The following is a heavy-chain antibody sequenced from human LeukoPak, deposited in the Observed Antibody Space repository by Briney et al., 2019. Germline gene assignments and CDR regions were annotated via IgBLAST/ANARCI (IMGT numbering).Heavy chain of an antibody. CDR2: IYPGDSDT. D-gene: IGHD3-22*01. J-gene: IGHJ4*02. Sequence: GESLKISCKGSGYSFTSYWIGWVRQMPGKGLEWMGIIYPGDSDTRYSPSFQGQVTISADKSISTAYLQWSSLKASDTAMYYCARRTYYYDSSGYYDPYYFDYWGQGTLVTVSS. CDR3: ARRTYYYDSSGYYDPYYFDY. CDR1: GYSFTSYW. V-gene: IGHV5-51*01.